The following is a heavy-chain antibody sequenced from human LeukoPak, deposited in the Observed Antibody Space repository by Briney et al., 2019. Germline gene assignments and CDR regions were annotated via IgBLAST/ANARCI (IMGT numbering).Heavy chain of an antibody. CDR1: GYIFTSFD. CDR2: MNPDSGNT. Sequence: ASVKVSCKASGYIFTSFDISWVRQATGQGLEWMGWMNPDSGNTGYAQNFQGRVTLTRNTSISTAYMELSSLRTEGTAVYYCARVGLYCSGGSCYRLLAFDIWGQGTMVTVSS. D-gene: IGHD2-15*01. J-gene: IGHJ3*02. V-gene: IGHV1-8*01. CDR3: ARVGLYCSGGSCYRLLAFDI.